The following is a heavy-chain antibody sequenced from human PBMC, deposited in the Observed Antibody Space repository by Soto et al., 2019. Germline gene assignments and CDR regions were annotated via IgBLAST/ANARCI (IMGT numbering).Heavy chain of an antibody. D-gene: IGHD6-13*01. CDR3: ARDPSLAGFYGMDG. J-gene: IGHJ6*02. CDR1: GGSISSGGNY. CDR2: IYYSGST. Sequence: QVQLQESGPGLVKPSQTLSLTCSVSGGSISSGGNYWNWIRQHPGKGLEWIGYIYYSGSTYYNPSLKSRVTISVDPSKNQFSLKLSSVTAADTAVYYCARDPSLAGFYGMDGWGQGTTVTVSS. V-gene: IGHV4-31*03.